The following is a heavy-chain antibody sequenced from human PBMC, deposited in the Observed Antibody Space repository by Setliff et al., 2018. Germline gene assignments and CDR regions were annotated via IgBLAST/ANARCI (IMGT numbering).Heavy chain of an antibody. CDR2: IYWDDDK. Sequence: SGPTLVNPTQTLTLTCTFSGFSLSTSGVGVGWIRQPPGKALEWLALIYWDDDKRYSPSLKSRLTITKDTSKNHVVLTMTNMDPVDTATYYCAHRFDHYDSSGYYNGFDPWGQGIMVTVSS. CDR1: GFSLSTSGVG. J-gene: IGHJ5*02. D-gene: IGHD3-22*01. V-gene: IGHV2-5*02. CDR3: AHRFDHYDSSGYYNGFDP.